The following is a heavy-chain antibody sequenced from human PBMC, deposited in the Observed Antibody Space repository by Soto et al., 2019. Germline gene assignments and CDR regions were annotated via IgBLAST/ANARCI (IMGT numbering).Heavy chain of an antibody. J-gene: IGHJ6*02. Sequence: ASVKVSCKASGYTFTSYDINWVRQATGQGLEWMGWMNPNSGNTGYAQKFQGRVTMTRNTSISTAYMELSSLRSEDTVVFYCGSRVYYGSGSYYNYYYYGMDVWGQGTTVTVSS. CDR1: GYTFTSYD. CDR2: MNPNSGNT. CDR3: GSRVYYGSGSYYNYYYYGMDV. D-gene: IGHD3-10*01. V-gene: IGHV1-8*01.